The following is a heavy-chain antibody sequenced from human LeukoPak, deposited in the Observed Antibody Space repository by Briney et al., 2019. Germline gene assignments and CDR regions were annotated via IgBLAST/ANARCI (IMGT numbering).Heavy chain of an antibody. CDR3: ARVTMVRGLYYYGMDV. CDR1: GGSISSGGYY. V-gene: IGHV4-31*03. D-gene: IGHD3-10*01. CDR2: IYYSGST. J-gene: IGHJ6*02. Sequence: SETLSLTCTVSGGSISSGGYYWSWIRQHPGKGLEWIGYIYYSGSTYYNPSPKSRVTISVDTSKNQFSLKLSSVTAADTAVYYCARVTMVRGLYYYGMDVWGQGTTVTVSS.